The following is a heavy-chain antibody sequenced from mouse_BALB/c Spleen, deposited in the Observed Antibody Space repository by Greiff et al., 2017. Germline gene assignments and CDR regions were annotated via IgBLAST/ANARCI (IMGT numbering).Heavy chain of an antibody. Sequence: VKLQESGPGLVAPSQSLSITCTVSGFSLTSYGVHWVRQPPGKGLEWLGVIWAGGSTNYNSALMSRLSISKDNSKSQVFLKMNSLQTDDTAMYYCARERYDVGGYFDYWGQGTTLTVSS. D-gene: IGHD2-14*01. CDR1: GFSLTSYG. CDR2: IWAGGST. V-gene: IGHV2-9*02. CDR3: ARERYDVGGYFDY. J-gene: IGHJ2*01.